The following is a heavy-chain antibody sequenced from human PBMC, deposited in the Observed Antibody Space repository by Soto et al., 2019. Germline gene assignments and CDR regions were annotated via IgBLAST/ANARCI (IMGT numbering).Heavy chain of an antibody. V-gene: IGHV4-34*01. CDR3: ARVDQKDYDFWSGFKWDYYYYYMDV. J-gene: IGHJ6*03. CDR2: INHSGST. D-gene: IGHD3-3*01. Sequence: SETLSLTCAVYGGSFSGYYWSWIRQPPGKGLEWIGEINHSGSTNYNPSLKSRVTISVDTSKNQFSLKLSSVTAADTAVYYCARVDQKDYDFWSGFKWDYYYYYMDVWGKGTTVTVSS. CDR1: GGSFSGYY.